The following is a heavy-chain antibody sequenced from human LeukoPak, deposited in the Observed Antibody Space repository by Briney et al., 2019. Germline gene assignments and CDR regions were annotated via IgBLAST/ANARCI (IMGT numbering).Heavy chain of an antibody. CDR1: GYTFTGYY. D-gene: IGHD1-26*01. CDR3: ARAGSVGAIQEAFDY. CDR2: INPNSGGT. Sequence: ASVKVSCKASGYTFTGYYMHWVRQAPGQGLEWMGRINPNSGGTNYAQKFQGRVTMTRDTSISTAYMELSRLRSDDTAVYYCARAGSVGAIQEAFDYWGQGTLVTVSS. J-gene: IGHJ4*02. V-gene: IGHV1-2*06.